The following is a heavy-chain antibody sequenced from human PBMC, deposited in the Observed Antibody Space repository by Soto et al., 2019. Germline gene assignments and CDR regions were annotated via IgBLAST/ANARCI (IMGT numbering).Heavy chain of an antibody. D-gene: IGHD6-19*01. CDR2: IIGSGGST. CDR1: GFTFSIYA. V-gene: IGHV3-23*01. Sequence: SLRLSCAASGFTFSIYAMSWVRQAPGKGLEWVSGIIGSGGSTDYADSVKGRFTISRDNSKNTLYLQMNSLRAEDTAVYYCAKGGLQYSSTSWWGQGTLVTVSS. CDR3: AKGGLQYSSTSW. J-gene: IGHJ4*02.